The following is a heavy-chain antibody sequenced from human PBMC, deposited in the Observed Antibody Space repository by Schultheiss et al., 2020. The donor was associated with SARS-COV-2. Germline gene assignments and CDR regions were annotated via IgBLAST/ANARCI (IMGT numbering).Heavy chain of an antibody. CDR2: IYHSGST. V-gene: IGHV4-4*02. J-gene: IGHJ1*01. D-gene: IGHD3-3*01. CDR1: GGSISSSNW. Sequence: SETLSLTCAVSGGSISSSNWWSWVRQPPGKGLEWIGEIYHSGSTYYNPSLKSRFTISVDTSKNQFSLRLTSVTAADTAVYYCAMGYDFWSGYYPPEYFQHWGQGTLVTVSS. CDR3: AMGYDFWSGYYPPEYFQH.